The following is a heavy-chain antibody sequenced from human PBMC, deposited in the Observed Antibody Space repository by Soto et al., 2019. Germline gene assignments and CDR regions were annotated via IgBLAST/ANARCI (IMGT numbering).Heavy chain of an antibody. D-gene: IGHD5-18*01. CDR2: ISYDGSNK. V-gene: IGHV3-30-3*01. CDR1: GFTFNNYA. Sequence: QVQLVESGGGVVQPGRSLRLSCAASGFTFNNYAMHWVRQAPGKGLEWVALISYDGSNKYYADSVKGRFTISRDNSKNTLYLQMNSLRAEDTAVYYCARDPLWGTAMGLWYFDLWGRGTLVTVSS. J-gene: IGHJ2*01. CDR3: ARDPLWGTAMGLWYFDL.